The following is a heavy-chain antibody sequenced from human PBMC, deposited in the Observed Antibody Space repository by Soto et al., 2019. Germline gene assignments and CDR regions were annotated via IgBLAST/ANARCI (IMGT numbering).Heavy chain of an antibody. V-gene: IGHV1-18*01. CDR1: GYTFTSYG. Sequence: QVQLVQSGAEVKKPGASVKVSCKASGYTFTSYGISWVRQAPGQGLEWMGWISAYNGNTNYARKLQGRVTMTTDTTTSTANMELRSLRSDDTAVYYCARDRPLRLGELSSNYFDYWGQGTLVTVSS. CDR3: ARDRPLRLGELSSNYFDY. D-gene: IGHD3-16*02. CDR2: ISAYNGNT. J-gene: IGHJ4*02.